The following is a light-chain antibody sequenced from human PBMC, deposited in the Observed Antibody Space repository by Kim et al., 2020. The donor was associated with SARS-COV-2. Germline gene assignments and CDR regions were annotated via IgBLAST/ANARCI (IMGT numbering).Light chain of an antibody. CDR3: QSYNRSSVV. CDR1: GGRIEDNY. J-gene: IGLJ2*01. Sequence: GQTVTIPCTRSGGRIEDNYVQWYQQRPGGVPTTVIYEDDQRPSGVSDRFSGSIDNSSNSASLTISGLRTEDEADYYCQSYNRSSVVFGGGTQLTVL. V-gene: IGLV6-57*03. CDR2: EDD.